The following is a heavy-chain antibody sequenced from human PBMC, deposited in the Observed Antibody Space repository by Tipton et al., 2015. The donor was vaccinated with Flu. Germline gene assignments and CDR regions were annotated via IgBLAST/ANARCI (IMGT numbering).Heavy chain of an antibody. CDR3: ARDRVDSSGFIDY. CDR1: GRSFSGHS. CDR2: INHKGGT. J-gene: IGHJ4*02. V-gene: IGHV4-34*01. Sequence: TLSLTCAVYGRSFSGHSCSWIRQFSGKGLEWIGDINHKGGTNYNPSLESRVTISVDTSKNQFSLKLSSVTAADTAVYYCARDRVDSSGFIDYWGQGTLVTVSS. D-gene: IGHD3-22*01.